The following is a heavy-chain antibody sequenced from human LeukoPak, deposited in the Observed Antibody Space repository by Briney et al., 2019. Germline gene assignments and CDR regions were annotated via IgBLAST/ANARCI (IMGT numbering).Heavy chain of an antibody. V-gene: IGHV1-46*01. Sequence: ASVKVSCKASGYTFTSYYMHWVRQAPGQGLEWMGIINPSGGSTSYAQKFQGRVTIARDTSASTAYMELSSLRSEDTAVYYCAVDWLHDAFDIWGQGTMVTVSS. CDR2: INPSGGST. CDR3: AVDWLHDAFDI. D-gene: IGHD3-9*01. CDR1: GYTFTSYY. J-gene: IGHJ3*02.